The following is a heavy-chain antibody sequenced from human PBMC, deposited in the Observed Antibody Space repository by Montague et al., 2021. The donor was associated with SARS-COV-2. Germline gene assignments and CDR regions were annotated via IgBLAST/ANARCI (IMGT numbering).Heavy chain of an antibody. CDR3: AGDSPQGITSVGPGF. J-gene: IGHJ4*02. Sequence: SETLSLTCVVSGGSIISTNWWSWVRQPPGKGLEWIGQIYHSGSTNYNPSLRSRVTMSVDKSKNQFSLILKSATAADTAVYYCAGDSPQGITSVGPGFWGQGTLVIVSS. CDR2: IYHSGST. D-gene: IGHD4-23*01. CDR1: GGSIISTNW. V-gene: IGHV4-4*02.